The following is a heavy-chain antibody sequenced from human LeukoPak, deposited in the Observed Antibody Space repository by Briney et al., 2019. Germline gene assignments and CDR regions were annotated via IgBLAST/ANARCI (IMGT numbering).Heavy chain of an antibody. J-gene: IGHJ4*02. D-gene: IGHD3-10*01. V-gene: IGHV1-46*01. Sequence: ASVKVSCKASGYTFTSYYMHWVRQAPGQGLEWMGIINPSGGSTSYAPKFQGRVTMTRDTSTSTVYMELSSLRSEDTAVYYCARVGVTMVRGVIESSDYWGQGTLVTVSS. CDR1: GYTFTSYY. CDR2: INPSGGST. CDR3: ARVGVTMVRGVIESSDY.